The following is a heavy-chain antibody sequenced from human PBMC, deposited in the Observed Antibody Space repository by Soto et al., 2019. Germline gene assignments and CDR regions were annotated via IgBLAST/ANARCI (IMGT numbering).Heavy chain of an antibody. D-gene: IGHD1-26*01. CDR1: GYTLTELS. V-gene: IGHV1-24*01. Sequence: ASVKVSCKVSGYTLTELSMHWVRQAPGKGLEWMGGFDPEDGETIYAQKFQGRVTMTEDTSTDTAYMELSSLRSEDTAVYYCATAEWEPEYFQHWGQGTLVTVSS. CDR3: ATAEWEPEYFQH. J-gene: IGHJ1*01. CDR2: FDPEDGET.